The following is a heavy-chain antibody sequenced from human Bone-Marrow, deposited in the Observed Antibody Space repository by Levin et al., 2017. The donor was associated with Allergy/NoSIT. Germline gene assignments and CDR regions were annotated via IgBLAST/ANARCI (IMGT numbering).Heavy chain of an antibody. CDR1: GFTFSSYA. V-gene: IGHV3-30-3*01. Sequence: GESLKISCAASGFTFSSYAMHWVRQAPGKGLEWVAVISYDGSNKYYADSVKGRFTISRDNSKNTLYLQMNSLRAEDTAVYYCARGGIQLWLLRPPPPYYFDYWGQGTLVTVSS. D-gene: IGHD5-18*01. CDR2: ISYDGSNK. J-gene: IGHJ4*02. CDR3: ARGGIQLWLLRPPPPYYFDY.